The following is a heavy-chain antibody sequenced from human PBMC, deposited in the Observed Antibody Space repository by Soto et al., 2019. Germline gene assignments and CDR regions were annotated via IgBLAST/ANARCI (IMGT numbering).Heavy chain of an antibody. V-gene: IGHV1-69*01. J-gene: IGHJ6*02. CDR3: ARDTREITRVRGVIPYYIYHMDV. CDR2: IIPAFGTR. CDR1: GGTFNNYA. Sequence: QVQLAQSGAEVKKRGSSVKVSCRVSGGTFNNYAISWVRQAPGEGLEWMGGIIPAFGTRKYAQRFQDRVTISADVYAATAYMELTSLRSDDTAVYYCARDTREITRVRGVIPYYIYHMDVWGPGTTVAVSS. D-gene: IGHD3-10*01.